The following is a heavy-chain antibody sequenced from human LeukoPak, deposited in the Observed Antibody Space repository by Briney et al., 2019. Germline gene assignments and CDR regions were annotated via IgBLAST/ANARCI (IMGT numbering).Heavy chain of an antibody. D-gene: IGHD2-2*01. CDR2: ISGSGGST. V-gene: IGHV3-23*01. CDR1: GFTFSSYA. CDR3: AKPPPRIVVVPAAEGVYFDY. Sequence: PGRSLRLSCAASGFTFSSYAMHWVRQAPGKGLEWVSAISGSGGSTYYADSVKGRFTISRDNSKNTLYLQMNSLRAEDTAVYYCAKPPPRIVVVPAAEGVYFDYWGQGTLVTVSS. J-gene: IGHJ4*02.